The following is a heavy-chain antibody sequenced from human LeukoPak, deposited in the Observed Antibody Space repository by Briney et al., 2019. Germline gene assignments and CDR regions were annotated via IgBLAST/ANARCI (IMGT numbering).Heavy chain of an antibody. D-gene: IGHD1-14*01. CDR2: TYYRSKWGS. CDR3: ARASNRAFDA. V-gene: IGHV6-1*01. Sequence: SQTLSLTCTISGDSVSSEDAAWNWIRQSPSRGLEWLGRTYYRSKWGSDYAVSVKSRVTVNPDPSKNQFSLQLNSVTPEDTAVYFCARASNRAFDAWGQATVVIVS. CDR1: GDSVSSEDAA. J-gene: IGHJ3*01.